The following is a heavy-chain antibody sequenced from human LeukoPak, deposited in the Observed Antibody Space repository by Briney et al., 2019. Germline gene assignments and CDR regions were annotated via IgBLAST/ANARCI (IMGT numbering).Heavy chain of an antibody. V-gene: IGHV4-59*01. Sequence: SQTLSLTCTVSGGSISSYYWNWIRQPPGKGLEWIALLYYSGSTNYNPSLKSRVTISVDTSKNQFSLKLSSVTAADTAVYYCARAGSGWSFDYWGQGALVTVSS. CDR3: ARAGSGWSFDY. D-gene: IGHD6-19*01. J-gene: IGHJ4*02. CDR1: GGSISSYY. CDR2: LYYSGST.